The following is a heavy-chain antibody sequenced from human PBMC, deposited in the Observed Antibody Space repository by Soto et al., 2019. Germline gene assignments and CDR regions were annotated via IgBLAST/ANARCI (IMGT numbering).Heavy chain of an antibody. CDR2: IYYSGST. D-gene: IGHD6-13*01. CDR1: GGSISIHY. V-gene: IGHV4-59*11. J-gene: IGHJ3*01. Sequence: PWETLSLPCPVSGGSISIHYWNCLPQPPRKGLEWIGNIYYSGSTNYNPSHKSRLTISVDTSKNQFSLKLSSVTAADTAVYYCAIADHYRSKGGVDAFDFWGQGKMVT. CDR3: AIADHYRSKGGVDAFDF.